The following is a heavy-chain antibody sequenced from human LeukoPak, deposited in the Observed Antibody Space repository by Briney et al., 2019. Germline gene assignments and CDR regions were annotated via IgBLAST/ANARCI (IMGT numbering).Heavy chain of an antibody. CDR2: IRYDGSNK. D-gene: IGHD6-19*01. CDR1: GFTFSSYG. V-gene: IGHV3-30*02. CDR3: ARVFRGARVGGWYEAFDI. J-gene: IGHJ3*02. Sequence: GGSLRLSCAASGFTFSSYGMHWVRQAPGKGLEWVAFIRYDGSNKYYADSVKGRFTISRDNAKNSLYLQMNSLRAEDTAVYYCARVFRGARVGGWYEAFDIWGQGTMVTVSS.